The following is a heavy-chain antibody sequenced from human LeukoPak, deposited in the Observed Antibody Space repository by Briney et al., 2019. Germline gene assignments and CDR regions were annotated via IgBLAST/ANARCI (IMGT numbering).Heavy chain of an antibody. V-gene: IGHV4-34*01. CDR3: ARGRQEVSMIVVVMTAVSYYLDV. Sequence: MASETLSLTCAVYGGSFSGYYWTWIRQAPGKGLEWIGEINPSGRISYNPSLKSRLTIAVDALKNQFSLNLRSLTAADTAVYYCARGRQEVSMIVVVMTAVSYYLDVWGKGTTVTVS. J-gene: IGHJ6*03. CDR2: INPSGRI. D-gene: IGHD3-22*01. CDR1: GGSFSGYY.